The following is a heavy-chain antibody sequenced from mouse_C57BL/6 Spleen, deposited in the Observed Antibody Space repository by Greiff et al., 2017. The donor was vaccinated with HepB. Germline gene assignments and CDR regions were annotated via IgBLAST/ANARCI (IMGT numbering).Heavy chain of an antibody. V-gene: IGHV2-6-1*01. CDR3: ARHEDDYDEDAMDY. Sequence: VKLVESGPGLVAPSQSLSITCTVSGFSLTSYGVHWVCQPPGKGLEWLVVIWSDGSTTYNSALKSRLSISKDNSKSQVFLKMNSLQTDDTAMYYCARHEDDYDEDAMDYWGQGTSVTVSS. J-gene: IGHJ4*01. CDR2: IWSDGST. CDR1: GFSLTSYG. D-gene: IGHD2-4*01.